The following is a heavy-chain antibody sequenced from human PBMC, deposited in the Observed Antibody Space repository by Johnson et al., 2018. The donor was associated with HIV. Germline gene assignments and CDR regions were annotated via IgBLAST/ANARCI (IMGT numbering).Heavy chain of an antibody. Sequence: VQLVESGGGLVQPGGSLRLSCAASGFTVSSNYMSWVRQAPGKGLEWVSLIYSGGYTYYADSVKGRFTISRDNSKNTLYLQMNSLRAEDTALYYCARVRRGSNLGAFDIWGQGTMVTVSS. V-gene: IGHV3-66*01. CDR1: GFTVSSNY. D-gene: IGHD2-15*01. CDR2: IYSGGYT. CDR3: ARVRRGSNLGAFDI. J-gene: IGHJ3*02.